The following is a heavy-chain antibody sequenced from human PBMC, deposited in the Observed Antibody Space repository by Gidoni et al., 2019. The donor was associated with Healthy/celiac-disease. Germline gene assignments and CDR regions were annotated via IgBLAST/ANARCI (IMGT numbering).Heavy chain of an antibody. CDR1: GGSISSYY. CDR2: IYYSGST. D-gene: IGHD2-15*01. Sequence: QVQLQESGPGLVKPSETLSLTCTFPGGSISSYYWRWIRQPPRKGLAWIGYIYYSGSTNDNPSLKSRVTISVDTSKNQFSLKLSSVTAADTAVYYCARAPGGYCSGGSCPGEFDYWGQGTLVTVSS. J-gene: IGHJ4*02. CDR3: ARAPGGYCSGGSCPGEFDY. V-gene: IGHV4-59*01.